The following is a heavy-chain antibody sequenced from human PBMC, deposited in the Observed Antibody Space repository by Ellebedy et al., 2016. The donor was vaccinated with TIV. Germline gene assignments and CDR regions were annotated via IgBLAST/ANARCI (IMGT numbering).Heavy chain of an antibody. Sequence: SVKVSXXASGGTFSSYAISWVRQAPGQGLEWMGGIIPIFGTANYAQKFQGRVTITADKSTSTAYMELSSLRSEDTAVYYCARDEGGLRAFDYWGQGTLVTVSS. J-gene: IGHJ4*02. D-gene: IGHD3-16*01. CDR2: IIPIFGTA. CDR3: ARDEGGLRAFDY. CDR1: GGTFSSYA. V-gene: IGHV1-69*06.